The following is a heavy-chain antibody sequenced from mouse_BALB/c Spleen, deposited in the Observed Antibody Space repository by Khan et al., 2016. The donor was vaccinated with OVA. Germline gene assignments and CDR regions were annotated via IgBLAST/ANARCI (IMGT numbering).Heavy chain of an antibody. V-gene: IGHV9-3-1*01. Sequence: QIQLVQSGPELKKPGETVKISCKASGYTFTNYGLNWVKQAPGEGLKWLGWINTYTGEPTYADDFKGRFAFSLETSANIAYLQINNLKNEDTATYFCARPPYFSYVMGYWGQGTSVTVSS. CDR3: ARPPYFSYVMGY. CDR2: INTYTGEP. J-gene: IGHJ4*01. CDR1: GYTFTNYG. D-gene: IGHD2-10*01.